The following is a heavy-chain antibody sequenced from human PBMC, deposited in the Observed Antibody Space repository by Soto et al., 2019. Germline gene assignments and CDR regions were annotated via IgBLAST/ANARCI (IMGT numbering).Heavy chain of an antibody. J-gene: IGHJ5*02. V-gene: IGHV3-48*03. CDR3: ARWVGWFGENNWFDP. D-gene: IGHD3-10*01. CDR1: GFTFSSYE. CDR2: ISSSGSTI. Sequence: EVQLVESGGGLVQPGGSLRLSCAASGFTFSSYEMTWVRQAPGKGLEWVSYISSSGSTIYYADSVKGRFTISRDNAKNSLYLQMNSLRAEDMAVYYCARWVGWFGENNWFDPWGQGTLVTVSS.